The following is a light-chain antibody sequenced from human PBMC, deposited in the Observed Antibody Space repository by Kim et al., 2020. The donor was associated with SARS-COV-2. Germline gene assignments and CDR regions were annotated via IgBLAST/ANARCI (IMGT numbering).Light chain of an antibody. V-gene: IGLV2-14*03. Sequence: GQTITISCTGTSSDIGGNDDVSYYQHQPANAHHLMNKNDRKRSSVASKLSSGSTSGNASPLTISRRHAEDEAYYCGSSYTSRSALVFGAGTQVTVL. CDR2: NDR. J-gene: IGLJ1*01. CDR3: SSYTSRSALV. CDR1: SSDIGGNDD.